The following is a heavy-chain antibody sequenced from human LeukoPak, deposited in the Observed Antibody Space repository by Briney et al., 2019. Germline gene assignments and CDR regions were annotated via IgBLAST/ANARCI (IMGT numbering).Heavy chain of an antibody. D-gene: IGHD2-15*01. V-gene: IGHV3-21*01. J-gene: IGHJ4*02. Sequence: PGGSLRLSCAASGFTFSSYSMNWVRQAPGKGLEWVSSSSGSSSYIYYPDSVKGRFTISRDNAKNSLYLQMNSLRAEDTAVYYCARDREAYCSGGRCTNFDYWGQGSLVTVSS. CDR3: ARDREAYCSGGRCTNFDY. CDR2: SSGSSSYI. CDR1: GFTFSSYS.